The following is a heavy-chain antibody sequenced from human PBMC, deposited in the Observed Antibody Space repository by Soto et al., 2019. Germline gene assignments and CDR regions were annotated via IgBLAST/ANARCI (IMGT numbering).Heavy chain of an antibody. J-gene: IGHJ3*02. D-gene: IGHD6-6*01. CDR2: ISAYNGNT. CDR1: GYTFSNYG. Sequence: QVQLVQSGAELKKPGASVKVSCKASGYTFSNYGIHWVRQAPGQGLEWMGWISAYNGNTKYAQKFQGRVTMDTDTPTTTAYMELRSLRSDDTAVYYCARDGRQFVPNSDNCDIWGQGTTVTVSS. CDR3: ARDGRQFVPNSDNCDI. V-gene: IGHV1-18*01.